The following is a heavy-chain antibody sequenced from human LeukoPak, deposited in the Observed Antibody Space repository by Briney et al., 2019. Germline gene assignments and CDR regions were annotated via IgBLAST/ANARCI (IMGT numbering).Heavy chain of an antibody. CDR2: IIPIFGTA. Sequence: ASVKVSCKASGGTFISYAISWVRQAPGQGLEWMGRIIPIFGTANYAQEFQGRVTITTDESTSTAYMELSSLRSEDTAVYYCARGTLGYWFDPWGQGTLVTVSS. J-gene: IGHJ5*02. CDR1: GGTFISYA. D-gene: IGHD1-1*01. V-gene: IGHV1-69*05. CDR3: ARGTLGYWFDP.